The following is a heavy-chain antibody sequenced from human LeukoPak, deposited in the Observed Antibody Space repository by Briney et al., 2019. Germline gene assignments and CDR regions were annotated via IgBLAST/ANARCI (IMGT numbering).Heavy chain of an antibody. V-gene: IGHV5-51*01. D-gene: IGHD3-22*01. Sequence: GESLKISCKGSGYSFTSYWIGWVRQMPGKGLACMGIIYPGDSDTRYSPSFQGQVTISADKSISTAYLQWSSLKASDTAMYYCARLGYYDSSGYYMNFDYWGQGTLVTVSS. CDR3: ARLGYYDSSGYYMNFDY. CDR1: GYSFTSYW. CDR2: IYPGDSDT. J-gene: IGHJ4*02.